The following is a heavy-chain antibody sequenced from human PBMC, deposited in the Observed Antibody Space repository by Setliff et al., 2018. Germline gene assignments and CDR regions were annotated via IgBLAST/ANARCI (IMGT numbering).Heavy chain of an antibody. CDR1: GYTFTSYG. Sequence: ASVKVSCKASGYTFTSYGVSWVRQAPGQGLEWMGWISAYNGNINYAQKFQGRVTMTTDTYTSTANMELSSLRTEDTAVYYCARGYYDSYARYYVVGDYWGQGTPVTVSS. CDR2: ISAYNGNI. J-gene: IGHJ4*02. CDR3: ARGYYDSYARYYVVGDY. D-gene: IGHD3-22*01. V-gene: IGHV1-18*01.